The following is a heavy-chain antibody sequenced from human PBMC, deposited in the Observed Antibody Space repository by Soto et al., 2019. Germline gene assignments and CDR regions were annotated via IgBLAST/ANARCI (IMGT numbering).Heavy chain of an antibody. CDR3: ARGHSGSYYFDY. CDR1: GGSFSGYY. V-gene: IGHV4-34*01. CDR2: INHSGST. J-gene: IGHJ4*02. D-gene: IGHD1-26*01. Sequence: SETLSLTCAVYGGSFSGYYWSWIRQPPGKGLEWIGEINHSGSTNYNPSLKSRVTISVDTSKNQFSLKLSPVTAADTAVYYCARGHSGSYYFDYWGQGTLVTVSS.